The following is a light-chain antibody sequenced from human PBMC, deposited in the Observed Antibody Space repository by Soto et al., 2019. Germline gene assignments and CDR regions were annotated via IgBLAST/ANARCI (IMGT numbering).Light chain of an antibody. J-gene: IGKJ4*01. CDR1: QSVGSY. CDR2: DAS. CDR3: QQRSNWPSLT. Sequence: IMLTQSPGTLCLSQGERATLSCRASQSVGSYLAWYQHKPGQAPRLLISDASNRATGIPARFSGSGSETDFTLTISSLEPEESAVYYCQQRSNWPSLTFGGGTKVDIK. V-gene: IGKV3-11*01.